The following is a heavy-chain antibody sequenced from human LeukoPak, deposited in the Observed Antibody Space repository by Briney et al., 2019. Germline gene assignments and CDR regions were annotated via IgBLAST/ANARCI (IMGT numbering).Heavy chain of an antibody. Sequence: ASVKVSCKASGYTFTSYDINWVRQATGQGREGMGWMNPNRSNTGYAQKFQGRVTMTRNTSISTAYMELSSLRSEDTAVYYCARGFAYYDFWSGYYPQYNWFDPWGQGTLVTVSS. CDR2: MNPNRSNT. J-gene: IGHJ5*02. CDR1: GYTFTSYD. CDR3: ARGFAYYDFWSGYYPQYNWFDP. V-gene: IGHV1-8*01. D-gene: IGHD3-3*01.